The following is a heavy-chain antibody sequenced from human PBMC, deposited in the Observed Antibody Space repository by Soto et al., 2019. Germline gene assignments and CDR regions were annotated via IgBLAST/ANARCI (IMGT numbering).Heavy chain of an antibody. CDR1: GYSFSSYW. Sequence: PGESLKISCKASGYSFSSYWIGWVRQMPGKGLEWMGIIDPRDSETRYSPSFQGQVTISADKSISTAYLQWSSLKASDTAMYYCARYDRNDYPFDYWGQGTLVTVSS. V-gene: IGHV5-51*01. J-gene: IGHJ4*02. D-gene: IGHD4-17*01. CDR3: ARYDRNDYPFDY. CDR2: IDPRDSET.